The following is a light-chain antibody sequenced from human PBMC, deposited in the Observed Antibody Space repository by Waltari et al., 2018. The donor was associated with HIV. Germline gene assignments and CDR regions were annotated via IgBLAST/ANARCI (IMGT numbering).Light chain of an antibody. CDR2: SRG. Sequence: AGLTQPSSVSKGLGQNVTLTCTGHATNVGHEGAGFLLRHEGHPPEVLSYSRGARPAGISEKYSASRSGNTASLTITGLRVDDEAVYYCAAWDSSLSEWVFGGGTKLTVL. CDR1: ATNVGHEG. CDR3: AAWDSSLSEWV. J-gene: IGLJ3*02. V-gene: IGLV10-54*01.